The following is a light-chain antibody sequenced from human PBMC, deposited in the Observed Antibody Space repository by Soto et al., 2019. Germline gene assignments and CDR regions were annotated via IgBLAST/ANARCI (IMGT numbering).Light chain of an antibody. CDR3: QQYSNWPLT. J-gene: IGKJ4*01. V-gene: IGKV3-20*01. Sequence: EIVLTQSPGTLSLSPGERATLSCRASQSVISTYLAWYQQKPGQAPRLLIYGAFKRATGIPDRFSGSGSGTDFTLTISRLEPEDFAVYYCQQYSNWPLTFGGGTKVDIK. CDR2: GAF. CDR1: QSVISTY.